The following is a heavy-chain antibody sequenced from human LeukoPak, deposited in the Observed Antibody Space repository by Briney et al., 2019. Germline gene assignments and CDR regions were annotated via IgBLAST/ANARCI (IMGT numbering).Heavy chain of an antibody. CDR2: IYYSGST. CDR3: ARWLSYAENWFDP. J-gene: IGHJ5*02. CDR1: GGSISSGGYY. V-gene: IGHV4-31*03. D-gene: IGHD3-3*01. Sequence: SQTLSLTCTVSGGSISSGGYYWSWIRQHPGKGLEWIGYIYYSGSTYYNPSLKSRVSISVDTSKNQFSLKLSSVTAADTAVYYCARWLSYAENWFDPWGQGTLVTVSS.